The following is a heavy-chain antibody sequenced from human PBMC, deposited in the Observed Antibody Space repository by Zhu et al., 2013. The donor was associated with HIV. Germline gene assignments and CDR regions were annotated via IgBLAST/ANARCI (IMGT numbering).Heavy chain of an antibody. D-gene: IGHD1-1*01. J-gene: IGHJ6*02. Sequence: VQLVQSGAEVKKPGASVQVSCRTSGYMFSTYNINWVRQAPGQGLEWMGWISSYDGDTHYAQRLQGRLTMTTDTSRTTAYMELRSLRSDDTAVYFCARLINVLGKAQLNHYYGMDVWGQGTAVTVSS. V-gene: IGHV1-18*01. CDR2: ISSYDGDT. CDR3: ARLINVLGKAQLNHYYGMDV. CDR1: GYMFSTYN.